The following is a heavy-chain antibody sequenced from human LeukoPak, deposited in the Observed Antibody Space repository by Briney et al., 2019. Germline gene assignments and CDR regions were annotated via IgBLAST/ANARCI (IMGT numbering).Heavy chain of an antibody. J-gene: IGHJ4*02. D-gene: IGHD6-19*01. Sequence: GGSLRLSCAASGFTFSSYAMSWVRQAPGKGLEWVSAISGSGGSTYYADSVKGRFTISRDNSKNTLYLQMNSLRAEDTAVYYCPPGPDGGWVDYFDYWGQETLVTFSS. V-gene: IGHV3-23*01. CDR2: ISGSGGST. CDR1: GFTFSSYA. CDR3: PPGPDGGWVDYFDY.